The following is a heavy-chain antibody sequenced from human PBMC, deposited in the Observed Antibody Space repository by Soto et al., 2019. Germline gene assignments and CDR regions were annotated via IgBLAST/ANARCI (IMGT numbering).Heavy chain of an antibody. CDR2: ISYDGSNK. CDR1: GFTFSSYA. V-gene: IGHV3-30-3*01. CDR3: ARLSVTQREGSDY. D-gene: IGHD4-17*01. J-gene: IGHJ4*02. Sequence: QVQLVESGGGVAQPGRSLRLSCAASGFTFSSYAMHWVRQAPGKGLEWVAVISYDGSNKYYADSVKGRFTISRDNSKNTLYLQMNSLRAEDTAVYYCARLSVTQREGSDYWGQGTLVTVSS.